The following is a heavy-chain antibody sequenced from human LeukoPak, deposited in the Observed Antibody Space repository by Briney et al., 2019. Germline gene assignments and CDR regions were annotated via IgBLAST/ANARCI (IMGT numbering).Heavy chain of an antibody. CDR3: ARDLNYNFDF. V-gene: IGHV3-30*04. CDR1: GFTFTNYA. Sequence: GGSLRLSCAASGFTFTNYAVHWVRQAPGKGLEWVALISYDGTNKYYADSVKGRFTISRDNAKNTLYLQMNSLRAEDTALYYCARDLNYNFDFWGQGTLVTVSS. J-gene: IGHJ4*02. CDR2: ISYDGTNK. D-gene: IGHD5-24*01.